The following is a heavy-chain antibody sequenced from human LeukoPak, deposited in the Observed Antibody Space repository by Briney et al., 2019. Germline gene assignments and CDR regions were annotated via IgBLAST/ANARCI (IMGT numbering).Heavy chain of an antibody. Sequence: PGGSLRLSCAASGFTVSSNYMSWVRQAPGKGLEWVSVVYDGGSTYYADSVKGRFTISGDTSKNTLHLQMNSLRAEDTAVYYCAKDILAAGLFFDYWGQGALVTVSS. V-gene: IGHV3-53*01. CDR3: AKDILAAGLFFDY. D-gene: IGHD6-13*01. CDR2: VYDGGST. CDR1: GFTVSSNY. J-gene: IGHJ4*02.